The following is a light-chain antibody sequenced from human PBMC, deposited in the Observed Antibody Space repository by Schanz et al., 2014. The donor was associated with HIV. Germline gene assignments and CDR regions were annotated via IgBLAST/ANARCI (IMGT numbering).Light chain of an antibody. CDR2: DVT. Sequence: QSVLTQPASVSGSPGQSVTISCSGSSNDVGTYDFVSWYQQHPGKAPILIIYDVTNRPSGISDRFSGSKSGNTASLTISGLQSEDKADYYCSSYASSTTVLFGGGTKLTVL. V-gene: IGLV2-14*03. CDR3: SSYASSTTVL. CDR1: SNDVGTYDF. J-gene: IGLJ2*01.